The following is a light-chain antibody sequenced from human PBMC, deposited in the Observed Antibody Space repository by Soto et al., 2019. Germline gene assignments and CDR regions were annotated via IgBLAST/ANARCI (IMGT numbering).Light chain of an antibody. CDR2: SAS. J-gene: IGKJ3*01. V-gene: IGKV2-28*01. CDR1: QSLLHSSGYTY. Sequence: DIVMTQSPLSLPVTPGEPAAISRRSSQSLLHSSGYTYLDWYLQKPGQSPQLLIHSASNRASVVPDRFSGTGSGTDFTLHISRVEAEDLGVYFCMQALQPPPTFGPGTRVDI. CDR3: MQALQPPPT.